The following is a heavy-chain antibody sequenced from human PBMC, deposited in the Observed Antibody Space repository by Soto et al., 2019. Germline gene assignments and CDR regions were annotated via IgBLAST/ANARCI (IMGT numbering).Heavy chain of an antibody. J-gene: IGHJ4*02. CDR3: ARIFVFSGYDQDYFDY. D-gene: IGHD5-12*01. Sequence: SGPTLVNPTQTLTLTCTFSGFSLSTSGMCVSWIRQPPGKALEWLALIDWDDDKYYSTSLKTRLTISKDTSKNQVVLTMTNMDPVDTATYYCARIFVFSGYDQDYFDYWGQGTLVTVSS. V-gene: IGHV2-70*01. CDR1: GFSLSTSGMC. CDR2: IDWDDDK.